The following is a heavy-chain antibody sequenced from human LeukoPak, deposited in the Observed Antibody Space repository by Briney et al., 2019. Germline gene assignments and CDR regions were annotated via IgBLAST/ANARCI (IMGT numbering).Heavy chain of an antibody. CDR3: ARLLAAPNYYYRMDV. V-gene: IGHV3-21*01. CDR2: ISSSSSYI. CDR1: GFTFSSYS. D-gene: IGHD2-15*01. Sequence: GGSLRLSCAASGFTFSSYSMNWVRQAPGKGLEWVSSISSSSSYIYYADSVKGRFTISRDNAKNSLYLQMNSLRAEDTAVYYCARLLAAPNYYYRMDVWGKGTTVTVSS. J-gene: IGHJ6*04.